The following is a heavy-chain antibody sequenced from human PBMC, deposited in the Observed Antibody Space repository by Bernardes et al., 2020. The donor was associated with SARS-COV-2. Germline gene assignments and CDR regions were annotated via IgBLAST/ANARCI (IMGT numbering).Heavy chain of an antibody. V-gene: IGHV3-66*01. CDR3: ARDYPDPAD. CDR2: IYSGGNT. Sequence: GSSLKVSCAASGFTVTSNYMSWVRQAPGKGLEWVSVIYSGGNTYYADSVKGRFTISRDNVKNTLYLQMNSLRVDDTAVYYCARDYPDPADWGQGALVTVS. CDR1: GFTVTSNY. D-gene: IGHD6-13*01. J-gene: IGHJ4*02.